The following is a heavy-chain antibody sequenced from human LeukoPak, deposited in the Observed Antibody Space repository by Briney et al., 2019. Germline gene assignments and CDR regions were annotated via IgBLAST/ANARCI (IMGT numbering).Heavy chain of an antibody. CDR1: GGSFSGYY. Sequence: KASETLSLTCAVYGGSFSGYYWSWIRQPPRKGLEWIGEINHSGSTNYNPSLKRRVTISVDTSKNQFSLKLSSVTAADTAVYYCASARHYYGSGSYYKTWGQGTLVTVSS. CDR3: ASARHYYGSGSYYKT. J-gene: IGHJ5*02. V-gene: IGHV4-34*01. CDR2: INHSGST. D-gene: IGHD3-10*01.